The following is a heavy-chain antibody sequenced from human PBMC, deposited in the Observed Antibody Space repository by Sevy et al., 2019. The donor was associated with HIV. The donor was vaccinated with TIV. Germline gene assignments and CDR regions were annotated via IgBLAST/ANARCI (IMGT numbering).Heavy chain of an antibody. CDR3: AKSAPVYYYGSGDFDY. CDR1: GFTFSSYA. CDR2: ISGSGGST. D-gene: IGHD3-10*01. Sequence: GGSLRLSCAASGFTFSSYAMSWVRQAPGKGLEWVSAISGSGGSTYYADSVKGRFTISRDNSKNTLYLQMNSLRAEDMAVYYCAKSAPVYYYGSGDFDYWGQGTLVTVSS. V-gene: IGHV3-23*01. J-gene: IGHJ4*02.